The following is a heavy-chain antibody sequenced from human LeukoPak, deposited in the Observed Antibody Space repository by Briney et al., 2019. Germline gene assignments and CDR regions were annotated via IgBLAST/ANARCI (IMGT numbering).Heavy chain of an antibody. CDR3: ARGNYSPDY. V-gene: IGHV4-59*01. Sequence: PSETLSLTCTVSGGSISTYYWSWIRQPPGKGLEWIGTIYYSGTTNYNPSLKSRVTISVDTSKNQFSLKLSSVTAADTAVYYCARGNYSPDYWGQGTLVTVSS. D-gene: IGHD2-21*01. CDR2: IYYSGTT. CDR1: GGSISTYY. J-gene: IGHJ4*02.